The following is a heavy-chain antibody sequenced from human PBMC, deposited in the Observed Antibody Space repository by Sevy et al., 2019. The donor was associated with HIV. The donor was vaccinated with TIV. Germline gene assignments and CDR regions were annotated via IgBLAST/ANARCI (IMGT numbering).Heavy chain of an antibody. CDR2: IYSGGST. D-gene: IGHD1-26*01. J-gene: IGHJ3*02. CDR3: ARDLVSGDAFDI. V-gene: IGHV3-53*01. CDR1: GFTVSSNC. Sequence: GGSLRLSCAASGFTVSSNCMSWVRQAPGKGLEWVSVIYSGGSTYYADSVKGRFTISRDNSKNTLYLQMNSLRAEDTAVYYCARDLVSGDAFDIWGQGTMVTVSS.